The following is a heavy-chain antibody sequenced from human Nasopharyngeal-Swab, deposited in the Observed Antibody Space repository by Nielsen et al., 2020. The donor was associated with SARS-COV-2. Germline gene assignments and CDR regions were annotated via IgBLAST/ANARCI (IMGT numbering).Heavy chain of an antibody. CDR2: IGTAGDT. CDR3: ARDRVDSSSWGYYYYGMDV. D-gene: IGHD6-13*01. J-gene: IGHJ6*02. CDR1: GFTFSSYD. V-gene: IGHV3-13*01. Sequence: GGSLRLSCAASGFTFSSYDTHWVRQATGKGLEWVSAIGTAGDTYYPGSVKGRFTISRENAKNSLYLQMNSLRAGDTAVYYCARDRVDSSSWGYYYYGMDVWGQGTTVTVSS.